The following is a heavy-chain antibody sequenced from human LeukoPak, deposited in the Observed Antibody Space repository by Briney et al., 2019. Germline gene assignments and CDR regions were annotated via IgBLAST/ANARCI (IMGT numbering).Heavy chain of an antibody. CDR2: NSSSSSTI. V-gene: IGHV3-48*01. Sequence: GGSLSLSCAASGFTFSSHSMNWVRQAPGQGLEWVSYNSSSSSTIYYADFVKGRFTISRDNTKNSLYLQMNSLRAEDTAVYYCAKGSYYDSSGSFYFDYWGQGTLVTVSS. CDR1: GFTFSSHS. D-gene: IGHD3-22*01. CDR3: AKGSYYDSSGSFYFDY. J-gene: IGHJ4*02.